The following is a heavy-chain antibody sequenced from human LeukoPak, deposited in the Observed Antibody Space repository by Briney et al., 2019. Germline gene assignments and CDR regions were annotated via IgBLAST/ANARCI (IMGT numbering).Heavy chain of an antibody. CDR2: IKQDGSEK. V-gene: IGHV3-7*04. Sequence: PGGSLRLSCAASGFTFSSYWMSRVRRAPGKGLEWVANIKQDGSEKYYVDSVKGRFTISRDNAKNSLYLQMNSLRAEDTAVYYCATDTAMVVYYYYMDVWGKGTTVTVSS. CDR3: ATDTAMVVYYYYMDV. J-gene: IGHJ6*03. D-gene: IGHD5-18*01. CDR1: GFTFSSYW.